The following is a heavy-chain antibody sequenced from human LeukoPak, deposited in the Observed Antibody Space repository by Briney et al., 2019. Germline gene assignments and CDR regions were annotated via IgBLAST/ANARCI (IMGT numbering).Heavy chain of an antibody. D-gene: IGHD2-15*01. CDR2: IYYSGTT. V-gene: IGHV4-59*01. CDR1: GGFISRYY. J-gene: IGHJ4*02. Sequence: SETLSLTCTVSGGFISRYYWSWIRQPPGKGLEWIGYIYYSGTTNSNPSLKSRVTISVDTSKNQFSLKLSSVTAADTAVYYCARAGDMRSGFDYWGQGTLVTVSS. CDR3: ARAGDMRSGFDY.